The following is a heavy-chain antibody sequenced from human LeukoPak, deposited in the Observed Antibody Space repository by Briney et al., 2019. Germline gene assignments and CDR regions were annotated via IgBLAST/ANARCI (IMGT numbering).Heavy chain of an antibody. V-gene: IGHV4-59*08. J-gene: IGHJ4*02. CDR1: GDSVTSYY. Sequence: SETLSLTCSVSGDSVTSYYWSWIRQPPGKGLEWIGYVSSDGTTNYTPSLRSRVIMSVDAAKNHISLSLTSLTAADTAIYYCARLDCTGDGCYNHWGQGTLVTVSS. CDR3: ARLDCTGDGCYNH. CDR2: VSSDGTT. D-gene: IGHD2-8*02.